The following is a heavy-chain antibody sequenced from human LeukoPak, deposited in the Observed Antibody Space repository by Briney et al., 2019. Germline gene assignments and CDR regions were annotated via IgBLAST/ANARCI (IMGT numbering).Heavy chain of an antibody. J-gene: IGHJ3*02. CDR1: GDSVSSNSVA. Sequence: LSQTLSLTCALSGDSVSSNSVAWSWIRQSPSRGLEWLGRAYSRSRGGRDYAISVRSRINIDTDTPRNQFSLQLSSVTPEDTAVYYCARGTNSTFDIWGQGTMVTVSS. CDR3: ARGTNSTFDI. V-gene: IGHV6-1*01. D-gene: IGHD1-7*01. CDR2: AYSRSRGGR.